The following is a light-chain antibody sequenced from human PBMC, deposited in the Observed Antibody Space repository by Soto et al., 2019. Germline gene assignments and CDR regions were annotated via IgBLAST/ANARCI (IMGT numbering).Light chain of an antibody. CDR1: QSISSW. V-gene: IGKV1-5*01. Sequence: DIQMTQSPATLSSSAGDRVTITCRASQSISSWLAWYQQKPGKAPKLLIYDASSLESGVPSRFSGSGSGTAFTLTISNLQPDDFATYHCQQYKSYWTFGQGTKVEIK. J-gene: IGKJ1*01. CDR2: DAS. CDR3: QQYKSYWT.